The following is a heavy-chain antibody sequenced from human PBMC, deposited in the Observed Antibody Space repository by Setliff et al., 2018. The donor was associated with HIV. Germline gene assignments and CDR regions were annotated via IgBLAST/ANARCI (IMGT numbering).Heavy chain of an antibody. J-gene: IGHJ4*02. D-gene: IGHD1-26*01. CDR2: IYTSGST. CDR1: GGSISSGSHY. CDR3: ARGGSGSPFDY. V-gene: IGHV4-61*02. Sequence: SETLSLTCTVSGGSISSGSHYWSWIRQSAGKGLEWIGRIYTSGSTNYNPSLKSRVSISVDTSKNRFSLKLSPVTAADTAVYYCARGGSGSPFDYWGQGTLVTVSS.